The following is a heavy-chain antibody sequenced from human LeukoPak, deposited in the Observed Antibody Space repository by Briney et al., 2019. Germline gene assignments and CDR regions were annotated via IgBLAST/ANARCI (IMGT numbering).Heavy chain of an antibody. CDR2: ISGDGSNT. Sequence: GGSLRLSCAASGFTFTSYYMHWVRQAPGKGLVWVSRISGDGSNTIYADSVKGRFTISRDNSKNTLYLQMNSLRAEDTAVYYCAKGYYDILTGYYSPFDYWGQETLVTVSS. V-gene: IGHV3-74*01. CDR3: AKGYYDILTGYYSPFDY. J-gene: IGHJ4*02. D-gene: IGHD3-9*01. CDR1: GFTFTSYY.